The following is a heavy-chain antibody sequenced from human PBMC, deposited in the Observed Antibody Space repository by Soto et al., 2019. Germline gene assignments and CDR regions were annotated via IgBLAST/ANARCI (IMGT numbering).Heavy chain of an antibody. CDR2: ISYDGSNK. V-gene: IGHV3-30-3*01. CDR1: GFTFSSYA. Sequence: QVQLVESGGGVVQPGRSLRLSCAASGFTFSSYAMHWVRQAPGKGLEWVAVISYDGSNKYYADSVKGRFTISRDNSMNTLYLQMNSLRAEDTAVYYCARERYDFWSGYYPHYYYYYGMDVWGQGTTVTVSS. CDR3: ARERYDFWSGYYPHYYYYYGMDV. J-gene: IGHJ6*02. D-gene: IGHD3-3*01.